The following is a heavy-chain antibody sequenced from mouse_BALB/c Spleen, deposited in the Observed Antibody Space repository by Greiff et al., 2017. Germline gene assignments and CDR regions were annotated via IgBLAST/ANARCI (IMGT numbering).Heavy chain of an antibody. CDR1: GFTFSSFG. J-gene: IGHJ3*01. Sequence: DVKLVESGGGLVQPGGSRKLSCAASGFTFSSFGMHWVRQAPEKGLEWVAYISSGSSTIYYADTVKGRFTISRDNPKNTLFLQMTSLRSEDTAMYYCARGGGYGGFAYWGQGTLVTVSA. CDR2: ISSGSSTI. V-gene: IGHV5-17*02. CDR3: ARGGGYGGFAY. D-gene: IGHD2-2*01.